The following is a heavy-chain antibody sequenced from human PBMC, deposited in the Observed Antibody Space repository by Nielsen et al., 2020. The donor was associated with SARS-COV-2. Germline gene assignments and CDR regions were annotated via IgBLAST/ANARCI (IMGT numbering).Heavy chain of an antibody. CDR2: INHSGST. D-gene: IGHD7-27*01. J-gene: IGHJ4*02. CDR3: ARGLGPSDY. CDR1: GGSFSGYY. Sequence: GSLRLSCAVYGGSFSGYYWSWIRQPPGKGLEWIGEINHSGSTNYNPSLKSRVTISVDTSKNQFSLKLSSVTAADTAAYYCARGLGPSDYWGQGTLVTVSS. V-gene: IGHV4-34*01.